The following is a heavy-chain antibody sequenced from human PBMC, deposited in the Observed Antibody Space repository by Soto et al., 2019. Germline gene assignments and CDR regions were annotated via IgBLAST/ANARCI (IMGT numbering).Heavy chain of an antibody. J-gene: IGHJ4*02. V-gene: IGHV3-21*01. CDR3: ARSFRRYCSSTSCSSDY. Sequence: GGSLRLSCAASGFTFSSYSMNWVRQAPGKGLEWVSSISSSSSYIYYADSVKGRFTISRDNAKNSLYLQMNSLRAEDTAVYYRARSFRRYCSSTSCSSDYWGQGTLVTVSS. CDR1: GFTFSSYS. CDR2: ISSSSSYI. D-gene: IGHD2-2*01.